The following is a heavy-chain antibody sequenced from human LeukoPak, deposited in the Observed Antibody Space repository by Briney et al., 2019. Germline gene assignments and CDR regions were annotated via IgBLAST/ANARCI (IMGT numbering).Heavy chain of an antibody. D-gene: IGHD6-13*01. V-gene: IGHV1-2*06. CDR2: INPNSGGT. J-gene: IGHJ6*02. CDR1: GYTFTSYY. CDR3: ARDGESSSPHGYYYYGMDV. Sequence: GASVKVSCKASGYTFTSYYMHWVRQAPGQGLEWMGRINPNSGGTNYAQKFQGRVTMTRDTSISTAYMELSRLRSDDTAVYYCARDGESSSPHGYYYYGMDVWGQGTTVTVSS.